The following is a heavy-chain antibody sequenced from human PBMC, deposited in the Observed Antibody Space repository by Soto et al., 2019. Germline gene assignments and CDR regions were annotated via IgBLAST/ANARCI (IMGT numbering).Heavy chain of an antibody. Sequence: QVQLQESGPGLVKPSETLSLTCTVSGGSVSSGSYYWSWIRQPPGKGLEWIGYIYYSGSTNYKPSLKGWTTKLVDTSKDQFSLKLGSGNAADTAVYYWAEATFFYYSWGWGVFDPWGQGTLVTVSS. J-gene: IGHJ5*02. CDR1: GGSVSSGSYY. D-gene: IGHD3-22*01. V-gene: IGHV4-61*01. CDR3: AEATFFYYSWGWGVFDP. CDR2: IYYSGST.